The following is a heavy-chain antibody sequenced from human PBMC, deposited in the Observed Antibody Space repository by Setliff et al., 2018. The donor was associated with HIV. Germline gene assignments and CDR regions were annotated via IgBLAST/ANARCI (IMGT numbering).Heavy chain of an antibody. CDR1: GDSISSGSYY. J-gene: IGHJ5*02. CDR2: IHTTGST. V-gene: IGHV4-61*09. D-gene: IGHD3-16*01. Sequence: SETLSLTCSVSGDSISSGSYYWSWIRLPAGKGLEWIGQIHTTGSTNYNPSLKGRVTISMDPSKNQFSLNLNSVTATDTAVYYCAKRTFGSGRLDPWGQGTLVTVTS. CDR3: AKRTFGSGRLDP.